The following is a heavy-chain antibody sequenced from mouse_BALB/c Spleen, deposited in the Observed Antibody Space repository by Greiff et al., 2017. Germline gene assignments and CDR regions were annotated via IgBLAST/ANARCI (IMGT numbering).Heavy chain of an antibody. V-gene: IGHV5-4*02. J-gene: IGHJ2*01. CDR1: GFTFSDYY. D-gene: IGHD1-1*01. CDR2: ISDGGSYT. Sequence: EVMLVESGGGLVKPRGSLKLSCAASGFTFSDYYMYWVRQTPEKRLEWVATISDGGSYTYYPDSVKGRFTISRDNAKNNLYLQMSSLKSEDTAMYYCARAYGSSYLDYWGQGTTLTVSS. CDR3: ARAYGSSYLDY.